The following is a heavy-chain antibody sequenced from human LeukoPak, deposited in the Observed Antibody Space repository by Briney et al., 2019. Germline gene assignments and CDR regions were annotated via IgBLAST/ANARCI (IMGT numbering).Heavy chain of an antibody. J-gene: IGHJ3*02. D-gene: IGHD2-2*01. CDR1: GYTFTGYY. CDR2: INPNSGGT. Sequence: ASVKVSCKASGYTFTGYYMHWVRQAPGQGLEWMGWINPNSGGTNYAQKFQGRVTMTRDTSISTAYMELSRLRSDDTAVYYCARDVGYCSSTSCFDAFDIWGQGTMVTVSS. V-gene: IGHV1-2*02. CDR3: ARDVGYCSSTSCFDAFDI.